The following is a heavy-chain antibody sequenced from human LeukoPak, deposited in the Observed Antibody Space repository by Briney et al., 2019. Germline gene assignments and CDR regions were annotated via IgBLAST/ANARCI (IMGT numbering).Heavy chain of an antibody. J-gene: IGHJ4*02. CDR1: GFTFSDYY. D-gene: IGHD6-13*01. V-gene: IGHV3-11*01. Sequence: GGSLRLSCAASGFTFSDYYMSWIRQAPGKGLEWVSYISSSGSTIYYADSVKGRFTISRDNAKNSLYLQMNSLRAEDTALYYCARTGYSSSWYSGSYYFDYWGQGTLVTVSS. CDR2: ISSSGSTI. CDR3: ARTGYSSSWYSGSYYFDY.